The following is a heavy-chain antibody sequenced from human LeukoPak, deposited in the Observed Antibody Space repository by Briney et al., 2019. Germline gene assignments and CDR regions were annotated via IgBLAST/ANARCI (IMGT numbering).Heavy chain of an antibody. D-gene: IGHD5-18*01. CDR3: ARIPSGDVDTAMVMYYHYGMDV. Sequence: ASVRVSCKASGGTFSSRTISWVRQAPEQGLEWMGRIIPLFGIVNYAQKFQDRVTITADKSTSTAYMEVSSLRSEDTAVYYCARIPSGDVDTAMVMYYHYGMDVWGQGTTVTVSS. CDR2: IIPLFGIV. J-gene: IGHJ6*02. CDR1: GGTFSSRT. V-gene: IGHV1-69*02.